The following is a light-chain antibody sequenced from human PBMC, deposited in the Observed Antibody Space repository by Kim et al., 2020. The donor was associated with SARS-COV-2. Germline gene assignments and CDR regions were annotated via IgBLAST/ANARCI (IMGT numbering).Light chain of an antibody. CDR3: NSCTSRSNLV. CDR2: DVH. Sequence: GQSISSTCTGTSSNSCTYIYCYRHHQRPGTVPKLMIYDVHPRAFAICSRCSGSKSGTSASVTMFGPQDEAEADCYCNSCTSRSNLVFGGGTKVTVL. V-gene: IGLV2-14*03. J-gene: IGLJ3*02. CDR1: SSNSCTYIY.